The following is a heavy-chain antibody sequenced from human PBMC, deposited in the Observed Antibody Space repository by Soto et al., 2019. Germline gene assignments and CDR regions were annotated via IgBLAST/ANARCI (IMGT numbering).Heavy chain of an antibody. CDR2: ITSSGSYI. Sequence: EVQLVESGGGLVKPGGSLRLSCAASGFTFSSYSMNWVRQAPGKGLEWVSSITSSGSYIYYADSVKGRLTISRANAKNSLYLQMNSLRAEDTAVYYCAREVTTGTFDSWGQGALVTVSS. J-gene: IGHJ5*01. V-gene: IGHV3-21*06. CDR1: GFTFSSYS. D-gene: IGHD1-1*01. CDR3: AREVTTGTFDS.